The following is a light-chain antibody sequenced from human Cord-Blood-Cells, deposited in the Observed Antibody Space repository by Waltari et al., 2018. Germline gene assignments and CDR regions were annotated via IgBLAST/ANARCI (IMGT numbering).Light chain of an antibody. Sequence: EIVMTQSPATLSVSPGERATLSCRASQSVSSNLAWYQQKPGQAPRLLIYGASTRATGIPARFSGSGYGTEFTLTISSLQSEDFAVYYCQQYNNWRWTFGQGTKVEIK. CDR1: QSVSSN. J-gene: IGKJ1*01. CDR3: QQYNNWRWT. V-gene: IGKV3-15*01. CDR2: GAS.